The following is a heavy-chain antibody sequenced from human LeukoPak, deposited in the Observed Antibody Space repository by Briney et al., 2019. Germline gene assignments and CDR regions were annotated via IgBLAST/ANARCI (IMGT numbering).Heavy chain of an antibody. J-gene: IGHJ6*02. CDR3: AKESSGWYGRTYYYYAMDV. CDR1: GFTVSSNY. Sequence: GGSLRLSCAASGFTVSSNYMKWVRQAPGKGLEWVSVIYSGDSTYYADSVKGRFTISRDNSKNTLYLQMNSLRAEDTAVYYCAKESSGWYGRTYYYYAMDVWGQGTTVTVSS. D-gene: IGHD6-19*01. CDR2: IYSGDST. V-gene: IGHV3-53*01.